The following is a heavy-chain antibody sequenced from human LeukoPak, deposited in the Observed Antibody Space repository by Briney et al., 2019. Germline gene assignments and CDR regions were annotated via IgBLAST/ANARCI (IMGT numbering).Heavy chain of an antibody. Sequence: GGSLRLSCAASGFTFSSYGMHWVRQAPGKGLEWVAVISYDGSNKYYADSVKGRFTISRDNSKNTLHLQMNSLRAEDTAVYYCAKDFRSLWSLYYFDYWGQGTLVTVSS. D-gene: IGHD2-8*02. V-gene: IGHV3-30*18. CDR3: AKDFRSLWSLYYFDY. CDR2: ISYDGSNK. J-gene: IGHJ4*02. CDR1: GFTFSSYG.